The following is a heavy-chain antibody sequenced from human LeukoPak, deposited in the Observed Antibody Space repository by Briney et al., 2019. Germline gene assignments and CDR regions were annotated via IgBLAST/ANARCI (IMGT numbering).Heavy chain of an antibody. CDR2: ISSSSTI. V-gene: IGHV3-48*04. Sequence: GGSLRLSCAASGFTFSSYSMNWVRQAPGKGLEWVSYISSSSTIYYADSVKGRFTISRDNAKNSLYLQMNSLRAEDTAVYYCARAPPGPINSDYWGQGTLVTVSS. CDR1: GFTFSSYS. J-gene: IGHJ4*02. D-gene: IGHD5-24*01. CDR3: ARAPPGPINSDY.